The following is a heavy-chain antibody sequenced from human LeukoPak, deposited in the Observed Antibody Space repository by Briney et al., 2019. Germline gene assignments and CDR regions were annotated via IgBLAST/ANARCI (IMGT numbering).Heavy chain of an antibody. CDR2: ISPGDSDT. J-gene: IGHJ4*02. CDR1: GYTFTSHW. CDR3: ARLNYYDSSGYYYADY. Sequence: GESLKISCEGSGYTFTSHWIGWVRQMPGKGLEWMGIISPGDSDTRYSPSFQGQVTISADKSISTAYLQWSSLKASDTAMYYCARLNYYDSSGYYYADYWGQGTLVTVSS. V-gene: IGHV5-51*01. D-gene: IGHD3-22*01.